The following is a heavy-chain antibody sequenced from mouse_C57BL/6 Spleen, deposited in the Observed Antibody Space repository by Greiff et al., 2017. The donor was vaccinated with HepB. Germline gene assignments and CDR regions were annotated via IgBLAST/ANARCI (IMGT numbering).Heavy chain of an antibody. Sequence: VQLKESGGGLVKPGGSLKLSCAASGFTFSDYGMHWVRQAPEKGLEWVAYISSGSSTIYYADTVKGRFTISRDNAKNTLFLQMTILRSEDTAMYYCARDGNPWYFDVWGTGTTVTVSS. CDR1: GFTFSDYG. CDR2: ISSGSSTI. D-gene: IGHD2-1*01. CDR3: ARDGNPWYFDV. J-gene: IGHJ1*03. V-gene: IGHV5-17*01.